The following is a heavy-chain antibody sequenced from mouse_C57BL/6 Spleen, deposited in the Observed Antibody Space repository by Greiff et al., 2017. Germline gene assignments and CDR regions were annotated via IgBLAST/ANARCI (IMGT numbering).Heavy chain of an antibody. CDR3: ARRGRTNYYAMDY. CDR2: ISSGGSYT. V-gene: IGHV5-6*02. D-gene: IGHD5-1*01. J-gene: IGHJ4*01. CDR1: GFTFSSYG. Sequence: EVKLMESGGDLVKPGGSLKLSCAASGFTFSSYGMSWVRQTPDKRLEWVATISSGGSYTYYPDSVKGRFTISRDNAKNTLYLQMSSLKSEDTAMYYCARRGRTNYYAMDYWGQGTSVTVSS.